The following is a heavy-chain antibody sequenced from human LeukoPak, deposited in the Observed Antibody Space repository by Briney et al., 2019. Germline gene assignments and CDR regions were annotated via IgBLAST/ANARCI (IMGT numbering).Heavy chain of an antibody. CDR2: INHSGST. V-gene: IGHV4-34*01. J-gene: IGHJ4*02. CDR3: ARVRITMVRGVIIN. Sequence: SETLSLTCAVYGGSFSGYYWSWIRQPPGKGLEWIGEINHSGSTNYNPSLKSRVTISVDTSKNQFSLKLSSVTAADTAVYYCARVRITMVRGVIINWGQGTLVTVSS. CDR1: GGSFSGYY. D-gene: IGHD3-10*01.